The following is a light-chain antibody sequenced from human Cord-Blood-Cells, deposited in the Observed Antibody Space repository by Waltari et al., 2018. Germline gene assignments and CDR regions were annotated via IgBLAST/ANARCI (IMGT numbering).Light chain of an antibody. J-gene: IGLJ1*01. V-gene: IGLV2-14*03. Sequence: QSALTQPASVSGSPGQSITISCTGTSSDVGGYKYVAWYQQHPGKAPKLMSYDVSNRPSGVSNRFSGAKAGNTASLTISGLQAEDEADYYCSSYTSSSTYVVGTGTKVTVL. CDR2: DVS. CDR3: SSYTSSSTYV. CDR1: SSDVGGYKY.